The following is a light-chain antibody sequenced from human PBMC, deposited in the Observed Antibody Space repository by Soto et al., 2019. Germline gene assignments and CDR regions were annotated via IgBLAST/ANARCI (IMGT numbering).Light chain of an antibody. Sequence: EIVMTQSPATLSVSPGERATLSCRASESVGSNLAWYQHKPGQAXRLLIHGASKRATGIPARFSGSGSGTEFTLTISSLQSEDFAVYYCQQYYKWPPETFGQGTKVDIK. CDR2: GAS. J-gene: IGKJ2*01. V-gene: IGKV3-15*01. CDR1: ESVGSN. CDR3: QQYYKWPPET.